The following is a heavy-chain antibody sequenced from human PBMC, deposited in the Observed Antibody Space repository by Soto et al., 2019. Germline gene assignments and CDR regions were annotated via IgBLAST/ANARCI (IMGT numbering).Heavy chain of an antibody. CDR3: AKERPYVTGGGAFDI. V-gene: IGHV3-30*18. Sequence: GGSLRLSCAASGFTFSSYGMHWVRQAPGKGLEWVAVISYDGSNKYYADSVKGRFTISRDNSKNTLYLQMNSLRAEDTAVYYCAKERPYVTGGGAFDIWGHGTMVTVSS. CDR1: GFTFSSYG. D-gene: IGHD1-20*01. CDR2: ISYDGSNK. J-gene: IGHJ3*02.